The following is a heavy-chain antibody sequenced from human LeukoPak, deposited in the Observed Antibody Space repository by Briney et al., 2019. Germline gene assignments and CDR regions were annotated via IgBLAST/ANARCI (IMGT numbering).Heavy chain of an antibody. D-gene: IGHD6-13*01. CDR1: TFTFRNYW. CDR2: ISSSSSYI. CDR3: AAAGTGDAFDI. J-gene: IGHJ3*02. V-gene: IGHV3-21*01. Sequence: GGSLRLSCAASTFTFRNYWMSWVRQAPGKGLEWVSSISSSSSYIYYADSVKGRFTISRDNAKNSLYLQMNSLRAEDTAVYYCAAAGTGDAFDIWGQGTMVTVSS.